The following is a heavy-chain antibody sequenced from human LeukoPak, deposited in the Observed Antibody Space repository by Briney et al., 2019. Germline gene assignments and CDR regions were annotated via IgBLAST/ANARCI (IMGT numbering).Heavy chain of an antibody. Sequence: GGSLRLSCAASGFTVSSNYMSWVRHALGKGLEWVSVIYSGGSTYYVDSVKGRFTISRDNSKNTLYLQMNSLRAEDTAVYYCARDWGYDILTGYSPENGMDVWGQGTTVTVSS. CDR2: IYSGGST. V-gene: IGHV3-53*01. D-gene: IGHD3-9*01. CDR3: ARDWGYDILTGYSPENGMDV. J-gene: IGHJ6*02. CDR1: GFTVSSNY.